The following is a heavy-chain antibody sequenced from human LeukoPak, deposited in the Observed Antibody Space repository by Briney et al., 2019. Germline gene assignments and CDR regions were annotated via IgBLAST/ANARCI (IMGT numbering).Heavy chain of an antibody. D-gene: IGHD3-3*01. J-gene: IGHJ4*02. CDR1: GFTFSSYW. Sequence: GGSLKLSCAASGFTFSSYWMSWVRQAPGKGLEWVANIKQDGSEKYYVDSVKGRFTISRDNAKNSLYLQMNSLRAEDTAVYYCTIFGAEDFDYWGQGTLVTVSS. CDR2: IKQDGSEK. CDR3: TIFGAEDFDY. V-gene: IGHV3-7*01.